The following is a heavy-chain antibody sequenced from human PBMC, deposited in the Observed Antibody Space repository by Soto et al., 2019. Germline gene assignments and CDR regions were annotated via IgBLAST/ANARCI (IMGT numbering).Heavy chain of an antibody. V-gene: IGHV6-1*01. Sequence: SQTLSLTCAISGDSVSSNTAAWNWIRSSPSRGLEWLGRTYYRSNWRHDYAVSVRSRITVNPDTSKNHFSLQLTSVTPDDTAVYYCARGVAGSGFDLWGQGTLVTVSS. D-gene: IGHD6-19*01. J-gene: IGHJ4*02. CDR3: ARGVAGSGFDL. CDR2: TYYRSNWRH. CDR1: GDSVSSNTAA.